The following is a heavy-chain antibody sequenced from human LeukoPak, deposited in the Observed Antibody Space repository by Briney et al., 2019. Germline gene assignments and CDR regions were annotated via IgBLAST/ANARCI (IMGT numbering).Heavy chain of an antibody. D-gene: IGHD1-1*01. CDR2: INSDGSST. CDR1: GFTFSSYW. J-gene: IGHJ4*02. V-gene: IGHV3-74*01. CDR3: LRGELTPGVGY. Sequence: GGSLRLSCAASGFTFSSYWMHWVRQAPGKGLVWVSRINSDGSSTRYANSVRGRFTISRDNAKNTVFLQMNSLRADDTGIFYCLRGELTPGVGYWGQGTLVTVSS.